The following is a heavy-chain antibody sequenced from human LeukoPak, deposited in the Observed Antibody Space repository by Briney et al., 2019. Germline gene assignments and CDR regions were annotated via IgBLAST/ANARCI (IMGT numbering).Heavy chain of an antibody. CDR1: GGSMNTNNYY. D-gene: IGHD2-15*01. CDR2: INHSGST. Sequence: PSETLSLTCTVSGGSMNTNNYYWSWIRQPPGKGLEWIGEINHSGSTNYNPSLKSRVTISVDTSKNQFSLKLSSVTAADTAVYYCARGFIYCSGGSCYEEWGQGTLVTVSS. J-gene: IGHJ4*02. CDR3: ARGFIYCSGGSCYEE. V-gene: IGHV4-39*07.